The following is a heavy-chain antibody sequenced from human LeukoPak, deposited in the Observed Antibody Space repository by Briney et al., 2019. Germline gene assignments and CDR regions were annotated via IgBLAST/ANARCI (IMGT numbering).Heavy chain of an antibody. CDR3: ARVAVKLVGDTADAFDI. CDR2: MNPNSGNT. J-gene: IGHJ3*02. D-gene: IGHD1-26*01. CDR1: GYTFTSYD. V-gene: IGHV1-8*03. Sequence: GASVKVSCKAAGYTFTSYDINWVRQATGQGLEWMGWMNPNSGNTGYAQKFQGRVTITRNTSISTAYMELSSLRSEDTAVYYCARVAVKLVGDTADAFDIWGQGTMVTVSS.